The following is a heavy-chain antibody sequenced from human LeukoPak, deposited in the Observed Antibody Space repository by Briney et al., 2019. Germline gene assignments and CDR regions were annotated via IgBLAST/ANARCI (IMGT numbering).Heavy chain of an antibody. CDR2: IYYSGST. CDR3: ARTLSRWDPFDY. J-gene: IGHJ4*02. D-gene: IGHD1-26*01. Sequence: SETLSLTCTVSGGSISSYYWSWIRQPPGKGLEWIGYIYYSGSTNYNPSLKSRVIISLDTSKNQFSLKLSSVTAADTAVYYCARTLSRWDPFDYWGQGTLVTVSS. V-gene: IGHV4-59*01. CDR1: GGSISSYY.